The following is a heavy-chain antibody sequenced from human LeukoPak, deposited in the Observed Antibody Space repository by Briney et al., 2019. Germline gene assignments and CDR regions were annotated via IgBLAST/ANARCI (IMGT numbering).Heavy chain of an antibody. CDR1: GFTFSNYG. Sequence: GGSLRLSCAASGFTFSNYGMHWVRQAPGKGLEWVTVISYDASNKYYADSVRGRFTISRDNSKNTLYLQMNSLRAEDTAVYYCAKDRGSLAAAGSLNYYFDYWGQGTLVTVSS. D-gene: IGHD6-13*01. V-gene: IGHV3-30*18. CDR2: ISYDASNK. J-gene: IGHJ4*02. CDR3: AKDRGSLAAAGSLNYYFDY.